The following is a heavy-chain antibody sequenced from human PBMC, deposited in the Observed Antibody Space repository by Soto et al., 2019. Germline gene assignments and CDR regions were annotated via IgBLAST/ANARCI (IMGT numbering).Heavy chain of an antibody. CDR2: ISGSGGST. D-gene: IGHD3-22*01. CDR1: GFNFRLYP. J-gene: IGHJ4*02. V-gene: IGHV3-23*01. Sequence: GGSLRLSCGASGFNFRLYPMAWVRQAPGKGLEWVSSISGSGGSTFYADSVKGRFTISRDNSKNTLYLQMDTLRAGDSAVYYCAKAHTFRFYYFTGGDYWGQGTLVTVSS. CDR3: AKAHTFRFYYFTGGDY.